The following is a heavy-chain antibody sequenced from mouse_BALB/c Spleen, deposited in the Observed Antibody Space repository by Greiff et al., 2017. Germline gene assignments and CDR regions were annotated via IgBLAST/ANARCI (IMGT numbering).Heavy chain of an antibody. V-gene: IGHV5-17*02. J-gene: IGHJ2*01. D-gene: IGHD1-1*01. CDR2: ISSGSSTI. CDR3: ARDYGSGYYFDY. Sequence: EVQRVESGGGLVQPGGSRKLSCAASGFTFSSFGMHLVRQAPEKGLEWVAYISSGSSTIYYADTVKGRFTISRDNPKNTLFLQMTSLRSEDTAMYYCARDYGSGYYFDYWGQGTTLTVSS. CDR1: GFTFSSFG.